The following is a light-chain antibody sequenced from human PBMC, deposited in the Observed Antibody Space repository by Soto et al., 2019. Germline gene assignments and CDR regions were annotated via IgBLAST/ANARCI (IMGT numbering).Light chain of an antibody. CDR3: QHSGA. Sequence: EIVLTQSPGTLSLSPGERATLSCRASQSVSSNYLAWYQQKPGQAPRLLIYGASSRATGIPDRFSGSGSGTDFTLATSRLEAEDFAVYYCQHSGAFGQGTKVEIK. V-gene: IGKV3-20*01. CDR2: GAS. J-gene: IGKJ2*01. CDR1: QSVSSNY.